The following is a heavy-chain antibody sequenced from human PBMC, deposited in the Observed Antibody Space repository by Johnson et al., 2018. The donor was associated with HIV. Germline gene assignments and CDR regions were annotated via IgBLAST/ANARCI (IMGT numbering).Heavy chain of an antibody. V-gene: IGHV3-7*01. D-gene: IGHD6-19*01. Sequence: VQLVESGGGLVQPGGSLRLSCAASGFTFSSYWMSWVRQAPGKGLEWVANIKQDGSEKYYADSVKGRFTISRDNAKNSLYLQRNSLRAEDTAVYYCARAGAVGFDAFDIWGQGTMVTVSS. CDR1: GFTFSSYW. CDR2: IKQDGSEK. CDR3: ARAGAVGFDAFDI. J-gene: IGHJ3*02.